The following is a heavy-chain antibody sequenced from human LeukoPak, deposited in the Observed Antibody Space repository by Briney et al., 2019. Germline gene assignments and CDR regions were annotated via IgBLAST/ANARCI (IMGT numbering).Heavy chain of an antibody. V-gene: IGHV3-30*18. D-gene: IGHD5-18*01. Sequence: GGSLRLSCAASGFTFSSYGMHWVCQAPGKGLEWVAVISYDGPNKYYADSVKGRFTISREDSKSTLYLQMNSLRPEDTAVYYCAKEKLPSGYSFLTDYWGQGTLVTVSS. CDR2: ISYDGPNK. CDR3: AKEKLPSGYSFLTDY. CDR1: GFTFSSYG. J-gene: IGHJ4*02.